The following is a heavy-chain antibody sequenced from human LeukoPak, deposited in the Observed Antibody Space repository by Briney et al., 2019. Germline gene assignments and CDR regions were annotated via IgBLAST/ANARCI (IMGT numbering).Heavy chain of an antibody. J-gene: IGHJ4*02. CDR3: ARGRRPQKAFEY. CDR1: GGSISIGSYY. CDR2: IYTSGST. Sequence: ETSQTLSLTCTVSGGSISIGSYYWSWIRQPSGKGLEWIGRIYTSGSTNYNPALKSRVTISVDTSNNQFSLKLSSWTAAYTAVYYCARGRRPQKAFEYWGQGTLVTVSS. V-gene: IGHV4-61*02.